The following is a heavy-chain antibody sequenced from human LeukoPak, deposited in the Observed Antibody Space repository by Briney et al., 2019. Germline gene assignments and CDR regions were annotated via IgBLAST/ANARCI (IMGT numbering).Heavy chain of an antibody. CDR1: GFTFSSYA. J-gene: IGHJ4*02. Sequence: SGGSLRLSCAASGFTFSSYAMSWVRQAPGKGLEWVSAISGSGGSTYYADSVKGRFTISRDNSKNTLYLQMNSLRAEDTAMYYCARRAGDYSHPYDYWGQGTLVTVSS. CDR3: ARRAGDYSHPYDY. V-gene: IGHV3-23*01. D-gene: IGHD3-22*01. CDR2: ISGSGGST.